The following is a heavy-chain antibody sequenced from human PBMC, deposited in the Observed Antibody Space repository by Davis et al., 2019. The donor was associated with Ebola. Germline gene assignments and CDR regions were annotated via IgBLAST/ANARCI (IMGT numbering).Heavy chain of an antibody. D-gene: IGHD3-22*01. CDR3: ARGGITMMVVPRDYYQGMDV. J-gene: IGHJ6*02. V-gene: IGHV1-2*06. CDR1: GDTFTGYY. Sequence: ASVQVSCNASGDTFTGYYVHWVLQAPGQGLEWMVRINPNSGGTNYAQKFQGRVTMTRDTSISTAYMELSRLRSDDTAAYYCARGGITMMVVPRDYYQGMDVWGQGTTVTVSS. CDR2: INPNSGGT.